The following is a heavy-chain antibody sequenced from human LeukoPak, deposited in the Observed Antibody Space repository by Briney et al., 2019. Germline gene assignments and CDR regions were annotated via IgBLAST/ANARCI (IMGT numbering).Heavy chain of an antibody. Sequence: PGGSLRFSCAASGFTFSSYGMHWVRQAPGKGLEWVAVISYDGSNKYYADSVKGRFTISRDNSKNTLYLQMNSLRAEDTAVYYCAKEYTVVPTEWFDPWGQGTLVTVSS. V-gene: IGHV3-30*18. CDR2: ISYDGSNK. J-gene: IGHJ5*02. D-gene: IGHD4-23*01. CDR3: AKEYTVVPTEWFDP. CDR1: GFTFSSYG.